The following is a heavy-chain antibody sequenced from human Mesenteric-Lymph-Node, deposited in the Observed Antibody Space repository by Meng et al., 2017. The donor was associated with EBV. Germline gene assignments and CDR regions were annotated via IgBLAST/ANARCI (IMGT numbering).Heavy chain of an antibody. CDR1: GYTFPNYD. Sequence: QVHLVQSGAEVKKPGASVKASCKAYGYTFPNYDINWVRQAAGQGLEWVGWMNPNSGDTGYAQNFQGRVTLTRNTSISTAYMELSSLRSDDTAVYYCARALKLAYWYFDIWGRGTLVTVSS. V-gene: IGHV1-8*01. J-gene: IGHJ2*01. CDR2: MNPNSGDT. D-gene: IGHD1-1*01. CDR3: ARALKLAYWYFDI.